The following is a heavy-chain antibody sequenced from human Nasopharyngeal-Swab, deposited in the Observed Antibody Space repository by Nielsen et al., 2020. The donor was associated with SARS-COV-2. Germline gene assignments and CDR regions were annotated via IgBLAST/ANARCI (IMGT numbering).Heavy chain of an antibody. V-gene: IGHV1-69*13. J-gene: IGHJ3*01. D-gene: IGHD2-21*02. CDR2: IIPIFGTS. CDR3: ARMHCGGDCYSRGEDAFDL. CDR1: GYTLTELS. Sequence: SVKVSCKVSGYTLTELSMHWVRQAPGHGPEWMGGIIPIFGTSNYAQKFQGRVTITADEFTSTAYMELSSLRSVDTAVYYCARMHCGGDCYSRGEDAFDLWGQGTLVTVSS.